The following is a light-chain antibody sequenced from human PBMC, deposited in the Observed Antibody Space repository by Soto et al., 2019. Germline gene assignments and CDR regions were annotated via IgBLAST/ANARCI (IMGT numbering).Light chain of an antibody. CDR3: QQSYSTLFT. J-gene: IGKJ3*01. CDR2: AAS. CDR1: QTIIRY. V-gene: IGKV1-39*01. Sequence: DIQMTQSPSSLSPSVGDRVTITCRASQTIIRYLNWYQQKPGRAPNLLIYAASSLQSGVPSRFSGSGSGTEFTLTISSLQPEDFATFYCQQSYSTLFTFGPGTKVEIK.